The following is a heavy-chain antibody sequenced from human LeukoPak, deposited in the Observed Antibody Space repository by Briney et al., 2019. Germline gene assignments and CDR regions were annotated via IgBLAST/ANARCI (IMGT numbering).Heavy chain of an antibody. V-gene: IGHV3-11*03. J-gene: IGHJ4*02. Sequence: GGSLRLSCAASGFTFSDYYMSWIRQAPGKGLEWVSWISGSSSKTSYADSVKGRFTIFRDNAKNSVYLQMNSLRAEDTAVYYCARTNSLDYWGQGTLVTVSS. CDR3: ARTNSLDY. CDR2: ISGSSSKT. CDR1: GFTFSDYY.